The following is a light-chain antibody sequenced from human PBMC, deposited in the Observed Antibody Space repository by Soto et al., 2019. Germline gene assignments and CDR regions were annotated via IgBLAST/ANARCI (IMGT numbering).Light chain of an antibody. CDR2: AAS. J-gene: IGKJ1*01. CDR3: QQYGTTPLTWT. Sequence: EIVLTQSPGTLSLSPGETATLSCRASESVSSSYFAWYQQKPGQAPRLLIYAASSKATGTPDRFSGSGSGTEFTLTISRLEPEDSALYYCQQYGTTPLTWTFGQGTKMEIK. CDR1: ESVSSSY. V-gene: IGKV3-20*01.